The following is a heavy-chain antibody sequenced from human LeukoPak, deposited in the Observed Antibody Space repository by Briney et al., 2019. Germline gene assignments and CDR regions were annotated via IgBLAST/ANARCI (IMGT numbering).Heavy chain of an antibody. Sequence: ASVKVSCKASGYTFTSYGISWVRQAPGQGPKWMGWISAYNGNTNYAQKLQGRVTMTTDTSTSTAYMELRSLRSDDTAVYYCARDPALYDSSGYFGYWGQGTLVTVSS. CDR1: GYTFTSYG. V-gene: IGHV1-18*01. D-gene: IGHD3-22*01. CDR3: ARDPALYDSSGYFGY. CDR2: ISAYNGNT. J-gene: IGHJ4*02.